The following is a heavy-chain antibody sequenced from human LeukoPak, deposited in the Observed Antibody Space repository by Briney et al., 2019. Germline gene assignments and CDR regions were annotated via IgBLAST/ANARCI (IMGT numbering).Heavy chain of an antibody. V-gene: IGHV1-2*02. CDR3: ARDIGSFYVAY. D-gene: IGHD1-26*01. J-gene: IGHJ4*02. CDR2: INPDSGGT. CDR1: GYTFTGYY. Sequence: ASVKVSCKASGYTFTGYYMHWVRRAPGQGLEWMGWINPDSGGTNYAQKFQGRVTMTRDTSISTAYMELSRLRSDDTAVYYCARDIGSFYVAYWGQGTLVTVSS.